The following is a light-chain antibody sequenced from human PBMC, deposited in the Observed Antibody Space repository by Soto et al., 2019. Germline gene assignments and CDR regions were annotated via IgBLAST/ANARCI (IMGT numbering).Light chain of an antibody. CDR1: QSVGGD. Sequence: EIVMTQSPATLSVSPGERATLSCRASQSVGGDLAWYQQKPGQAPRLLIYGASSRATGIPDRFSGSGSGTDFSLTIRRLEPDDFAVYYCQKYGNFWTFGQGTKVDIK. CDR3: QKYGNFWT. J-gene: IGKJ1*01. V-gene: IGKV3-20*01. CDR2: GAS.